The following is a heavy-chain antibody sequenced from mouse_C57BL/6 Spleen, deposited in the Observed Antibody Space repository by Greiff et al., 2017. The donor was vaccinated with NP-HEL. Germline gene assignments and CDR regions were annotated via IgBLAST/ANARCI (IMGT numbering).Heavy chain of an antibody. Sequence: VQLQQSGAELVRPGSSVKMSCKTSGYTFTSYGINWVKQRPGQGLEWIGYIYIGNGYTEYNAKFKGKATLTSDTSSSTAYMQLSSLTSEDSAIYFCAREIYYGNLYFDYWGQGTTLTVSS. D-gene: IGHD2-1*01. CDR3: AREIYYGNLYFDY. CDR2: IYIGNGYT. J-gene: IGHJ2*01. V-gene: IGHV1-58*01. CDR1: GYTFTSYG.